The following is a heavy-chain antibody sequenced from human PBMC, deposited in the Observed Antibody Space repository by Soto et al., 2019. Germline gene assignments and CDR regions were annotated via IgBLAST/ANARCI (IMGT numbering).Heavy chain of an antibody. CDR1: GYTFTSYA. V-gene: IGHV1-3*01. D-gene: IGHD3-22*01. CDR3: ARGGYYDSSGSRNYYYYGMNV. J-gene: IGHJ6*02. CDR2: INAGNGNT. Sequence: GASVKVSCKASGYTFTSYAMHWVRQAPGQRLEWMGWINAGNGNTKYSQKFQGRVSMTTDTSANTAYMGLRSLRADDTAMYYCARGGYYDSSGSRNYYYYGMNVWGQGTTVTVSS.